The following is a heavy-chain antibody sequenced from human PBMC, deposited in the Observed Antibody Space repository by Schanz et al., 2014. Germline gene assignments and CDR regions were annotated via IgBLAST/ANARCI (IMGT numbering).Heavy chain of an antibody. CDR1: GVSIGGYY. D-gene: IGHD6-25*01. J-gene: IGHJ5*02. CDR3: ARVRPGFAIDP. CDR2: IDYRGNP. V-gene: IGHV4-31*02. Sequence: QLQLQESGPGLVKPSETLSLTCTVSGVSIGGYYWNWIRQHPGKGLEWIGHIDYRGNPYYNESLKSRLTISLHASENQFSLQLTSVTAADTAVYYCARVRPGFAIDPWGQGTLVTVSS.